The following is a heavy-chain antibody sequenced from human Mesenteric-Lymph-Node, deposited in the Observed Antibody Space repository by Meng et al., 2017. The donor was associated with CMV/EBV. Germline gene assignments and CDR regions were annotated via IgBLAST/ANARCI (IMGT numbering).Heavy chain of an antibody. CDR3: ARPRGCSSNACHHFDY. D-gene: IGHD2-2*01. J-gene: IGHJ4*02. CDR2: IYSGGSST. V-gene: IGHV3-23*03. Sequence: GGSLRLSCAASGFTFSSYAMSWVRQAPGKGLEWVSVIYSGGSSTYYADSVKGRFTISRDNSKNTLYLQMNSLRAEDTAVYYCARPRGCSSNACHHFDYWGQGTLVTVSS. CDR1: GFTFSSYA.